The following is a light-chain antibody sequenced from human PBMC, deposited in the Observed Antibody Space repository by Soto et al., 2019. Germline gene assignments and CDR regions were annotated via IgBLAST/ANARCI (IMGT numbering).Light chain of an antibody. CDR2: AAS. V-gene: IGKV1-39*01. Sequence: DIQMTQSPSSLSASVGDIVTITCRASQYIRNYLNWYRRKPGEAPKLLIFAASTLHSGVASRFSGSGSGTDFTLTISSLQPEDFATYYCQQSWSVPFTFGGGTKVEIK. CDR3: QQSWSVPFT. J-gene: IGKJ4*01. CDR1: QYIRNY.